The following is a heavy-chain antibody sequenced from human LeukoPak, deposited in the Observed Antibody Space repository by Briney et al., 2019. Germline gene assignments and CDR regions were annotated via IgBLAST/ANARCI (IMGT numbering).Heavy chain of an antibody. CDR3: TRDVPGYSRDFAF. J-gene: IGHJ4*02. D-gene: IGHD6-13*01. Sequence: SVTVSCKASGYTFTGCFMHWVRQAPGQGLEWMGWINPNNGDTTYAQKFQGRVTLTRDTSIRTVFMEVSRLTSDDTAVYYCTRDVPGYSRDFAFWGQATLVTVSS. V-gene: IGHV1-2*02. CDR1: GYTFTGCF. CDR2: INPNNGDT.